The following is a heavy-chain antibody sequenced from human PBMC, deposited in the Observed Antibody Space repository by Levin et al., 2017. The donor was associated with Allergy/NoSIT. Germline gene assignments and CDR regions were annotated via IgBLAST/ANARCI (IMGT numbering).Heavy chain of an antibody. CDR3: ARMYYYDTSGRSGKYFQL. CDR2: ITSTSSYT. CDR1: GFTFSSYS. Sequence: GGSLRLSCAASGFTFSSYSMIWVRQAPGRGLEWVSSITSTSSYTYYADSVKGRFTISRDNAKNSLYLQMNSLRAEDTAVYYCARMYYYDTSGRSGKYFQLWGQGTLVTVSS. J-gene: IGHJ1*01. V-gene: IGHV3-21*06. D-gene: IGHD3-22*01.